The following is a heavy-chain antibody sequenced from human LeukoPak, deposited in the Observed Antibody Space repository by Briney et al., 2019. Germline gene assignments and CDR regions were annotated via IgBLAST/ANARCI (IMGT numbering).Heavy chain of an antibody. Sequence: GGSLRLSCAASGFTFSSYGMHWVRQSPGKGLGWVAVISYDGSNKYYADPVKGRFTISRDNSKNTLYLQMNSLRAEDTAVYYCAKDGGWEVVVVAATPAYYFDYWGQGTLVTVSS. V-gene: IGHV3-30*18. CDR1: GFTFSSYG. J-gene: IGHJ4*02. CDR3: AKDGGWEVVVVAATPAYYFDY. CDR2: ISYDGSNK. D-gene: IGHD2-15*01.